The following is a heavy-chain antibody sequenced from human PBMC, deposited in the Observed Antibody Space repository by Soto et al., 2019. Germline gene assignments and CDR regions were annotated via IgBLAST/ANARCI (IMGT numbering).Heavy chain of an antibody. CDR1: GGSFSGYY. J-gene: IGHJ4*02. Sequence: QVQLQQWGAGLLKPSETLSLTCAVYGGSFSGYYWSWIRQPPGKGLEWIGEINHSGSTNYNPSLKRRVTISVDTSKNQFSLRLSSVTAADTAVYYCARGKMSSLYCSGGSCGVAGYGYWGQGTLVTVSS. V-gene: IGHV4-34*01. D-gene: IGHD2-15*01. CDR2: INHSGST. CDR3: ARGKMSSLYCSGGSCGVAGYGY.